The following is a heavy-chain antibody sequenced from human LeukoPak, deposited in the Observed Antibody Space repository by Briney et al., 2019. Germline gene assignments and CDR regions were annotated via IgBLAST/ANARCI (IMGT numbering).Heavy chain of an antibody. V-gene: IGHV1-2*04. CDR2: INPNSGGT. CDR3: ASARGDDSSGSFDY. CDR1: GYTFTDYY. Sequence: ASVKVSCKASGYTFTDYYMHWVRQAPGQGLEWMGWINPNSGGTNYAQKFQGWVTMTRDTSINTAYMELSRLRSDDTAVYYCASARGDDSSGSFDYWGQGTQVTVSS. J-gene: IGHJ4*02. D-gene: IGHD3-22*01.